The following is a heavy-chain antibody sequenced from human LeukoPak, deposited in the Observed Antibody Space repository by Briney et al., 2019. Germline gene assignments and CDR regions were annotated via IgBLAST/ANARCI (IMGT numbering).Heavy chain of an antibody. V-gene: IGHV4-38-2*02. CDR3: ARERRDGYKVYFDF. Sequence: SETLSLTCTVSGYSLSSGYYWGWSRQPPGKGLEWIGSIYHSWSSYYNPSLKSRVTISVDTSKNQFSLRLSSVTAADTAVYYCARERRDGYKVYFDFWGQGTLVSVPS. D-gene: IGHD5-24*01. CDR2: IYHSWSS. CDR1: GYSLSSGYY. J-gene: IGHJ4*02.